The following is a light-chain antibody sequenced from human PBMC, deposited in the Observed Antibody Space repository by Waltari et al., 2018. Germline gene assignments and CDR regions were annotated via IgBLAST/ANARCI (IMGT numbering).Light chain of an antibody. Sequence: QSVLTQPPSVSGAPGQRITISCTGTSTNIGAGFRVHWYRQFPGTAPKVVSYDNTDRPAGIPDRFSGSKSGTSASLVISGLQAEDEAEYYCQSYDTSDVYVFGSGTQVTVL. V-gene: IGLV1-40*01. CDR1: STNIGAGFR. CDR3: QSYDTSDVYV. J-gene: IGLJ1*01. CDR2: DNT.